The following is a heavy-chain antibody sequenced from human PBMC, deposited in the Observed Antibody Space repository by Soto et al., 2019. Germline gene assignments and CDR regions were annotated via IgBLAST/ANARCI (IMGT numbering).Heavy chain of an antibody. CDR1: VYTFTSSG. CDR2: ISVYNGNT. D-gene: IGHD2-2*01. CDR3: ARGVVVPAATGKTWFDP. V-gene: IGHV1-18*01. Sequence: GASVKVSCKASVYTFTSSGISWVRQAPGQGLEWMGWISVYNGNTNYAQKLQGRVSMTTDTSTSTAYMELRNLRSDDTAVYYCARGVVVPAATGKTWFDPWGQGTLVTVSS. J-gene: IGHJ5*02.